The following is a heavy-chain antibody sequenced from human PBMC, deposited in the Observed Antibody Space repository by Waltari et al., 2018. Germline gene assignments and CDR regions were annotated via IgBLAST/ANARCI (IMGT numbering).Heavy chain of an antibody. Sequence: QVQLQESGPGLVKPSETLSLTCTVSGGSISSYYWSWIRQPAGKGLEWIGRIYTSGSTNYNPSLKSRVTMSVDTSKNQFSLKLSSVTAADTAVYYCAREGFTIFGVVITAKGNYYMDVWGKGTTVTISS. J-gene: IGHJ6*03. D-gene: IGHD3-3*01. V-gene: IGHV4-4*07. CDR1: GGSISSYY. CDR3: AREGFTIFGVVITAKGNYYMDV. CDR2: IYTSGST.